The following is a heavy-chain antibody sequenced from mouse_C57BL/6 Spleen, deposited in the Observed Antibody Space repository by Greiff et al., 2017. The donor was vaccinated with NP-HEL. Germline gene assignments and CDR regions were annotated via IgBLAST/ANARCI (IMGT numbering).Heavy chain of an antibody. CDR1: GFTFSSYG. V-gene: IGHV5-6*01. CDR2: ISSGGSYT. Sequence: VQLKQSGGDLVKPGGSLKLSCAASGFTFSSYGMSWVRQTPDKRLEWVATISSGGSYTYYPDSVKGRFTISRDNAKNTLYLQMSSLKSEDTAMYYCARHDDYGSDYWGQGTTLTVSS. CDR3: ARHDDYGSDY. J-gene: IGHJ2*01. D-gene: IGHD1-1*01.